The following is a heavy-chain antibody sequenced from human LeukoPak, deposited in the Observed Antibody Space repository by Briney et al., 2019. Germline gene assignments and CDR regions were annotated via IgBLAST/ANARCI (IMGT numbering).Heavy chain of an antibody. Sequence: SETLSLTCTVSGGSISNYYWTWIRQPPGKGLEWIGNIYYSGSTNYNPSLKSRITISVDTSKNQFSLKLSSVTAADTAVYYCARELNYYDSSGTRAFDIWGQGTMVTVSS. D-gene: IGHD3-22*01. CDR3: ARELNYYDSSGTRAFDI. J-gene: IGHJ3*02. CDR1: GGSISNYY. CDR2: IYYSGST. V-gene: IGHV4-59*01.